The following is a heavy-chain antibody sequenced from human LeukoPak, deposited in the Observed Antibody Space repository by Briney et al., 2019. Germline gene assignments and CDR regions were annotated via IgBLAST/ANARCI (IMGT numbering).Heavy chain of an antibody. CDR2: ISYDGNNK. D-gene: IGHD2-15*01. J-gene: IGHJ4*02. CDR3: ARGTPFDY. CDR1: GFTFSSYP. Sequence: QTGGSLRLSCTASGFTFSSYPMHWVRQAPGKGLEWVTVISYDGNNKYYADSVKGRFTVFRDNHKNTLFLQMNSLRAEDTAVYYCARGTPFDYWGQGTLVTVSS. V-gene: IGHV3-30-3*01.